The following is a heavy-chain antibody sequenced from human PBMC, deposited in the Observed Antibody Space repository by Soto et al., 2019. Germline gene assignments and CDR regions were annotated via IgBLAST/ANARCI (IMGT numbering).Heavy chain of an antibody. CDR2: ISGSGGST. D-gene: IGHD5-12*01. V-gene: IGHV3-23*01. CDR3: AKDLIVATTPNWFDP. CDR1: GFTFSSYA. Sequence: HPGGSLRLSCAASGFTFSSYAMSWVRQAPGKGLEWVSAISGSGGSTYYADSVKGRFTISRDNSKNTLYLQMNSLRAEDTAVYYCAKDLIVATTPNWFDPWGQGTLVTVSS. J-gene: IGHJ5*02.